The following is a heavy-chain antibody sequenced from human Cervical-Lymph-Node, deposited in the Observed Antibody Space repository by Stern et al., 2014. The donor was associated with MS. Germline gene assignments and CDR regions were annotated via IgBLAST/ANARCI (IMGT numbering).Heavy chain of an antibody. CDR3: GRPPPRRKWDDPNYGMDV. CDR1: GYTFTNNW. Sequence: EVQLVESGAEVKKPGESLKISCKGSGYTFTNNWIAWVRQMPGKGLEWMGIIYPDDSKIRTTPSWQGQVTISAEKSISTAYRQWSSLKAGDSAVYYCGRPPPRRKWDDPNYGMDVWGQGTTVTVSS. CDR2: IYPDDSKI. V-gene: IGHV5-51*03. D-gene: IGHD1-1*01. J-gene: IGHJ6*02.